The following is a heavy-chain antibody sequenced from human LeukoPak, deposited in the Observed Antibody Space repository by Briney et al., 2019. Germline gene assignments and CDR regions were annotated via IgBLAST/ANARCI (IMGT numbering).Heavy chain of an antibody. Sequence: LRLSCAASGFAFSSYSMTWVRQAPGPGLEPVSAFSSSSSYIYYSDSVKGRFTISSDNANNSMYLQMISLRAEDTAVYYWARDVRSSGWDAFAFDIWGQGTMVTVSS. D-gene: IGHD6-19*01. CDR3: ARDVRSSGWDAFAFDI. V-gene: IGHV3-21*01. J-gene: IGHJ3*02. CDR1: GFAFSSYS. CDR2: FSSSSSYI.